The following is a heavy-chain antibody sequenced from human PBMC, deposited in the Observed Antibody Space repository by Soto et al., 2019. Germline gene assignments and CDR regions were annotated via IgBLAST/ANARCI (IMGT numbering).Heavy chain of an antibody. CDR2: ISAYNGNT. D-gene: IGHD5-18*01. Sequence: ASVKVSCKASGYTFTSYGISWVRQAPGQGLEWMGWISAYNGNTNYAQNLQGRVTMTTDTSTSTAYMELRGLRSDDTAVYCCARVDTAMVMWYFDYWGQGTLVTVSS. V-gene: IGHV1-18*01. CDR1: GYTFTSYG. J-gene: IGHJ4*02. CDR3: ARVDTAMVMWYFDY.